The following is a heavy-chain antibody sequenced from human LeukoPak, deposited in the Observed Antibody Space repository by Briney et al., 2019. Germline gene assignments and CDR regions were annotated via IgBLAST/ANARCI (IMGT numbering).Heavy chain of an antibody. CDR1: GYTFTGYY. CDR2: INPNSGGT. Sequence: GASVKVSCKASGYTFTGYYMHWVRQAPGQGLEWMGWINPNSGGTNYAQKFQGRVTMTRDTSISTAYMVLSRLRSDDTAVYYCARGLTSQVITGTRDWFDPWGQGTLVTVSS. V-gene: IGHV1-2*02. D-gene: IGHD1-20*01. CDR3: ARGLTSQVITGTRDWFDP. J-gene: IGHJ5*02.